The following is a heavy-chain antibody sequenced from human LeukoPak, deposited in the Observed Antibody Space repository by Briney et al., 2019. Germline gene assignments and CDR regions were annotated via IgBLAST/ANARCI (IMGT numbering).Heavy chain of an antibody. D-gene: IGHD5-12*01. V-gene: IGHV3-23*01. CDR2: ISPSGGIT. CDR3: ARDPGSGYEEHFDY. Sequence: GGSLRLSCAASGFTFSSHGMNWVRQAPGKGLEWVSGISPSGGITYYTDSVKGRFTISRDNSKNTVSLQMNSLRGEDTAVYYCARDPGSGYEEHFDYWGQGTLVTVSS. J-gene: IGHJ4*02. CDR1: GFTFSSHG.